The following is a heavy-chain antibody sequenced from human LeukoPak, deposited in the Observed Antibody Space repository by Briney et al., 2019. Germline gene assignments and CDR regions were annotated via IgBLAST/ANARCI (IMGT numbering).Heavy chain of an antibody. CDR2: IYRGGST. CDR3: ARDLVGLRYSAWSHAFDI. Sequence: PGGSLRRSCAASGFTFSDYYMSWVRQAPGKGVEWGSVIYRGGSTYYADSVKGRFTISSDNSKNTLYLQMNSLRAADTAVYYCARDLVGLRYSAWSHAFDIWGQGTMVTVSS. CDR1: GFTFSDYY. J-gene: IGHJ3*02. V-gene: IGHV3-53*01. D-gene: IGHD3-9*01.